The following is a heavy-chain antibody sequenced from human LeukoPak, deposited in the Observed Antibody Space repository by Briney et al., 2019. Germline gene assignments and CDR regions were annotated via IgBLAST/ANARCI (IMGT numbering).Heavy chain of an antibody. Sequence: GGSLRLSCAASGFTFSSYAMSWVRQAPGKWLEWFSAISGSGGSTYYAYSVKGRFTISRENSKNTLYLQMKSLRAEDTAVYYCAKGEGLTGYYTCFDYWGQGTLVTVSS. CDR1: GFTFSSYA. D-gene: IGHD3-9*01. J-gene: IGHJ4*02. CDR2: ISGSGGST. CDR3: AKGEGLTGYYTCFDY. V-gene: IGHV3-23*01.